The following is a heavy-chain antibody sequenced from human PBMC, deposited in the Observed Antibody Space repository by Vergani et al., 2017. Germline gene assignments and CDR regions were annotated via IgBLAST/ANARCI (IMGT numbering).Heavy chain of an antibody. V-gene: IGHV1-69*09. CDR2: INPILGIA. Sequence: QVQLVQSGAEVKKPGSSVKVSCKASGGTFTGYYMHWVRQAPGQGLEWMGWINPILGIANYAQKFQGRVTITADKSTSTAYMELSSLRAEDTAVYYCARGVLEDSRIAAAGIRWDYYYGMDVWGQGTTVTVSS. D-gene: IGHD6-13*01. CDR3: ARGVLEDSRIAAAGIRWDYYYGMDV. CDR1: GGTFTGYY. J-gene: IGHJ6*02.